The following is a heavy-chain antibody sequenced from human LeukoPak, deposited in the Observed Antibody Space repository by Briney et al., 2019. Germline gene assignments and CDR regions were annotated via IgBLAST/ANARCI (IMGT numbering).Heavy chain of an antibody. CDR3: AKEGKIVVVPGQYYYYYYYMDV. CDR1: GFTFSSYW. J-gene: IGHJ6*03. V-gene: IGHV3-21*04. Sequence: GGSLRLSCAASGFTFSSYWMSWVRQAPGKGLEWVSSISSSSSNIYYADSVKGRFTISRDNAKNSLYLQMNSLRVEDTAVYYCAKEGKIVVVPGQYYYYYYYMDVWGKGTTVTVSS. CDR2: ISSSSSNI. D-gene: IGHD2-2*01.